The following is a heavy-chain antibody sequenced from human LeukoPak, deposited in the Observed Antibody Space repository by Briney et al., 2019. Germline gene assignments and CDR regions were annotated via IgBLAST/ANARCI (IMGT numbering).Heavy chain of an antibody. CDR1: GFTFSSYA. CDR2: ISYDGSNK. Sequence: GGSLRLSCAASGFTFSSYAMHWVRQAPGKGLEWVAVISYDGSNKYYADSVKGRFTISRDNSKNTLYLQMNSLRAEDTAVYYCAREVILTGPYFDYWGQGTLVTVSS. J-gene: IGHJ4*02. D-gene: IGHD3-9*01. CDR3: AREVILTGPYFDY. V-gene: IGHV3-30-3*01.